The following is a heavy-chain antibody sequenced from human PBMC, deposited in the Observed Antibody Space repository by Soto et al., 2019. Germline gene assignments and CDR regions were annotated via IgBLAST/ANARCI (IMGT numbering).Heavy chain of an antibody. CDR1: GDSISSGYY. J-gene: IGHJ6*02. D-gene: IGHD2-2*02. Sequence: PSETLSLTCAVSGDSISSGYYWAWIRQPPGKGLEWIGSIYHSGTTYYNPSLKSRVTISVDTSKNQFSLKLSSVTAADTAVYYCARRMDIDTYYYYYGMDVWGQGTTVTVSS. V-gene: IGHV4-38-2*01. CDR2: IYHSGTT. CDR3: ARRMDIDTYYYYYGMDV.